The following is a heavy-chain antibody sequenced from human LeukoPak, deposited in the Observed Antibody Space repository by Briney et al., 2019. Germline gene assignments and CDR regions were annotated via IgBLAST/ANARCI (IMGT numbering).Heavy chain of an antibody. D-gene: IGHD3-3*01. Sequence: GASVNVSCKASGGTFSSYAISWVRQAPGQGLEWMGGIIPIFGTANYAQKFQGRVTVTADESTSTAYMELSSLRSEDTAVYYCASSSPYYDFWSGSPSYYYYGMDVWGQGTTVTVSS. CDR1: GGTFSSYA. CDR3: ASSSPYYDFWSGSPSYYYYGMDV. J-gene: IGHJ6*02. V-gene: IGHV1-69*13. CDR2: IIPIFGTA.